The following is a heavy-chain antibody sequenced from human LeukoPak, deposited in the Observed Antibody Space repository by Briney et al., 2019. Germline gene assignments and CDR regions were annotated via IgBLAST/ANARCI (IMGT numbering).Heavy chain of an antibody. Sequence: GGSLRLSCAASGSTVSSNYMSWVRQAPGKGLEWVSVIYSGGSTYYADSVKGRFTISRDNSKNTLYLQMNSLRAEDTAVYYCARDLEGGSGSLYYYGMDVWGQGTTVTVSS. D-gene: IGHD3-10*01. CDR2: IYSGGST. CDR3: ARDLEGGSGSLYYYGMDV. CDR1: GSTVSSNY. J-gene: IGHJ6*02. V-gene: IGHV3-53*01.